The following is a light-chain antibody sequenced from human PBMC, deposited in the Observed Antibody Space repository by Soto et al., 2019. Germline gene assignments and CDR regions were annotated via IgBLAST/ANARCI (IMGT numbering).Light chain of an antibody. CDR1: ESVSSY. V-gene: IGKV3-11*01. J-gene: IGKJ5*01. Sequence: EIVLTQSPAPLSLSPGEKATLSCRARESVSSYLAWYQQKPGQAPRLLIYDASNRATGVPARFSGSGSGTDFTLTISSLEPEDFAVYYCQQRSNRPITFGQGTRLEIK. CDR3: QQRSNRPIT. CDR2: DAS.